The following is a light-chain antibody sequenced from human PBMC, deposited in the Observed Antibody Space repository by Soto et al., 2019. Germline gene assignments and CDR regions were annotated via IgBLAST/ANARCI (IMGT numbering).Light chain of an antibody. J-gene: IGKJ4*01. Sequence: DIQMTQSPSSLSASVGDRVTITCQASQDITSYLNWYQHKPGKAPKLLIYDASILQSGVPSRFSGSGSGTDFTLTISSLQPEDVATYYCQKYNSALSTFGGGTKVEIK. CDR3: QKYNSALST. CDR1: QDITSY. CDR2: DAS. V-gene: IGKV1-27*01.